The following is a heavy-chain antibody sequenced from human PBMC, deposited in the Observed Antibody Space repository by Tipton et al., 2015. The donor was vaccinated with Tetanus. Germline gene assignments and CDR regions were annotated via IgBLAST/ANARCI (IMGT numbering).Heavy chain of an antibody. CDR2: IYYSGST. J-gene: IGHJ6*02. CDR3: ARDHGITWGGMGYYYGMDV. V-gene: IGHV4-30-4*01. CDR1: GGSLSNGDYY. D-gene: IGHD3-16*01. Sequence: GLVKPSETLSLTCTVSGGSLSNGDYYWSWIRQPPGKGLESIGYIYYSGSTYYNPSLKSRVTISVDTSKNQFSLRLSSVTAADTAVYYCARDHGITWGGMGYYYGMDVWGQGTTVTVSS.